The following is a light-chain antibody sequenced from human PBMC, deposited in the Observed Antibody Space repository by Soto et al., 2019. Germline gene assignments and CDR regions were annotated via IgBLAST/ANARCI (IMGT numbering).Light chain of an antibody. V-gene: IGKV3-11*01. Sequence: EIVLTQSPATLSLSPGERATLSCRASQSVSSYLAWYQQKPGQAPRLLIYDASNRATGIPARFSGSGSGTDFTLTISSLEPEDFATYYCQQYDNLPPMYTFGQGTKLEIK. CDR2: DAS. CDR3: QQYDNLPPMYT. CDR1: QSVSSY. J-gene: IGKJ2*01.